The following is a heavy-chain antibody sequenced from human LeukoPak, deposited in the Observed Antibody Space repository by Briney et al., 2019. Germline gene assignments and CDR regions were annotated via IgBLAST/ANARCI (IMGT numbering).Heavy chain of an antibody. CDR2: ISWNSGSI. V-gene: IGHV3-9*03. CDR1: GFTVSNNY. CDR3: AKASYSSGWYYFDY. Sequence: GGSLRLSCAASGFTVSNNYMSWVRQAPGKGLEWVSGISWNSGSIGYADSVKGRFTISRDNAKNSLYLQMNSLRAEDMALYYCAKASYSSGWYYFDYWGQGTLVTVSS. D-gene: IGHD6-19*01. J-gene: IGHJ4*02.